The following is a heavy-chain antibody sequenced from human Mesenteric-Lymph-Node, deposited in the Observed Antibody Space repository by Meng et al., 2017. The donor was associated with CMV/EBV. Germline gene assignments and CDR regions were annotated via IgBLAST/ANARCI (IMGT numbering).Heavy chain of an antibody. D-gene: IGHD1-7*01. CDR3: ATITGTTLFDY. V-gene: IGHV1-18*04. CDR2: ISAYNGNT. Sequence: ASVKVSCKASGYTFTRYYMHWVRQPPGQGLEWMGWISAYNGNTNYAQKLQGRVTMTTDTSTSTAYMELRSLRSDDTAVYYCATITGTTLFDYWGQGTLVTVSS. CDR1: GYTFTRYY. J-gene: IGHJ4*02.